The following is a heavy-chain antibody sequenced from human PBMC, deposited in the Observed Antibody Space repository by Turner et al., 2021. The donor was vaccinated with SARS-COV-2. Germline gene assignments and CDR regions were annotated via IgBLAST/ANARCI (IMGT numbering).Heavy chain of an antibody. J-gene: IGHJ4*02. CDR2: IYYSGGT. Sequence: QVQLQEPGPGLVKPSETLSHTPTVPGGCISSHYWSWTRQPPGKGLEWIGYIYYSGGTNYNPSLKSRVTISVDTSKKQFSLKLSSVTATDTAVYYCAVHHYYDSSGYQVGEDYWGQGTLVTVSS. D-gene: IGHD3-22*01. V-gene: IGHV4-59*08. CDR3: AVHHYYDSSGYQVGEDY. CDR1: GGCISSHY.